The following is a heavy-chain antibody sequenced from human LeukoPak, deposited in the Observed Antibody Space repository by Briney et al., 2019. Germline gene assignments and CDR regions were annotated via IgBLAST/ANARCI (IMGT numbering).Heavy chain of an antibody. D-gene: IGHD4-23*01. CDR1: GFTFSSSA. Sequence: GGSLRLSCAASGFTFSSSAMNWVRQAPGKGLEWVSYISSGTSTIYYADSVKGRFTISRDNAKNSLYLQMNSLRAEDTAVYYCARDVTYYGGDWFDPWGQGTLVTGSS. CDR3: ARDVTYYGGDWFDP. J-gene: IGHJ5*02. CDR2: ISSGTSTI. V-gene: IGHV3-48*04.